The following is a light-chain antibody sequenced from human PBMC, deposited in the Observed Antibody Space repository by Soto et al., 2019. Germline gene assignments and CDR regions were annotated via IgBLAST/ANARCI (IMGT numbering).Light chain of an antibody. CDR2: GAS. Sequence: EIVLTQSPGTLSLSPGERTTLSCRASQSVSSSYLAWYQQKSGQAPRLLIYGASNRATGIPDRFSGSGSGTDFTLTISRLEPEDFAVYYSPQYGRSSWTFGQGTKV. V-gene: IGKV3-20*01. J-gene: IGKJ1*01. CDR1: QSVSSSY. CDR3: PQYGRSSWT.